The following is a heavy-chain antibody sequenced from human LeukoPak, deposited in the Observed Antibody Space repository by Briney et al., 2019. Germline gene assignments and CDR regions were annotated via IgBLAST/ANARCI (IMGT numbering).Heavy chain of an antibody. D-gene: IGHD4-17*01. CDR1: GYTFTSYY. CDR2: INPSGGST. CDR3: ARGAPFDYGTDWFDP. V-gene: IGHV1-46*01. Sequence: ASVKVSCKASGYTFTSYYMHWVRQAPGQGLEWMRIINPSGGSTSYAQKFQGRVTMTRDMSTSTVYMELSSLRSEDTAVYYCARGAPFDYGTDWFDPWGQGTLVTVSS. J-gene: IGHJ5*02.